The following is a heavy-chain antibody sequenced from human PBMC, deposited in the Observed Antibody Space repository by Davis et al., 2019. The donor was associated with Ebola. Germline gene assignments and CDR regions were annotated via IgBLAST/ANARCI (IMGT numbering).Heavy chain of an antibody. D-gene: IGHD5-18*01. CDR3: AKDAGRDTAMEVPLFDY. Sequence: PSETLSLTCTVSGYSISSGYYWGWIRQPPGKGLEWVSAISGSGTSTYYAKGRFTISRDNSKNTLYLQMNSLRAEDTAVYYCAKDAGRDTAMEVPLFDYWGQGTLVTVSS. CDR1: GYSISSGYY. V-gene: IGHV3-23*01. CDR2: ISGSGTST. J-gene: IGHJ4*02.